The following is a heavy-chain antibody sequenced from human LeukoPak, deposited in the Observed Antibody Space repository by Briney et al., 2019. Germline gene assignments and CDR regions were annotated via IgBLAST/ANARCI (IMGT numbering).Heavy chain of an antibody. J-gene: IGHJ4*02. Sequence: PGGSLRLSCAAFGFTISTYGMSWVRQAPGKGLEWVSSISGGTIYYADSVKGRFTISRDNSKNTVSLQMNSLRAEDTAVYYCAKSVYHSGNYWGQGTLVTVSS. V-gene: IGHV3-23*01. CDR2: ISGGTI. D-gene: IGHD3-10*01. CDR1: GFTISTYG. CDR3: AKSVYHSGNY.